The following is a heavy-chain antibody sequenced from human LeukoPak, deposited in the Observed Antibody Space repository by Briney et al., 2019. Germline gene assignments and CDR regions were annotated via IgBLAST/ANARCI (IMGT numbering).Heavy chain of an antibody. J-gene: IGHJ4*02. CDR2: MNPNSGNT. CDR1: GYTFPGYD. Sequence: ASVKVSCKTSGYTFPGYDINWVRQATGQGLEWMGWMNPNSGNTGYAQKFQGRVTITRNTSISTAYMELSSLRSEYTAVYFCARGPKWTGSYYYFDFWGQGTLVTVSS. D-gene: IGHD1-26*01. V-gene: IGHV1-8*01. CDR3: ARGPKWTGSYYYFDF.